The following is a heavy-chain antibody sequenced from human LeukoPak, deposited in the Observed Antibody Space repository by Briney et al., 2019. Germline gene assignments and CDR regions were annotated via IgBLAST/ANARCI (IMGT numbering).Heavy chain of an antibody. CDR1: GFTFSSYA. Sequence: PEGSLRLSCAASGFTFSSYAMNWVRQAPGKGLEWVSSISSSSYIYYADSVKGRFTISRDNAKNSLYLQMNSLRAEDTAVYYCARDYIEGLLAYWGQGTLVTVSS. J-gene: IGHJ4*02. V-gene: IGHV3-21*01. CDR3: ARDYIEGLLAY. D-gene: IGHD1-26*01. CDR2: ISSSSYI.